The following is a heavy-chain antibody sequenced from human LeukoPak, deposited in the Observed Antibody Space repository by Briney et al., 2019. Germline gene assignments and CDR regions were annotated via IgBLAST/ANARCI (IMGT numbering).Heavy chain of an antibody. CDR3: AREDYDSSDWDYYYYYMDV. Sequence: GGSLRLSCAASGFTFSSYSMNWVRQAPGKGLEWVSSISSSSSYIYYADSVKGRFTISRDNAKNSLYLQMNSLRAEDTAVYYCAREDYDSSDWDYYYYYMDVWGKGTTVTVSS. D-gene: IGHD3-22*01. CDR1: GFTFSSYS. CDR2: ISSSSSYI. V-gene: IGHV3-21*01. J-gene: IGHJ6*03.